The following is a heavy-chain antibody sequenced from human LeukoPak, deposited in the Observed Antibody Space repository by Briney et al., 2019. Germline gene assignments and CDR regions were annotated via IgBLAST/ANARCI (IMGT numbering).Heavy chain of an antibody. CDR1: GFTVSSNS. CDR2: LYSGGST. CDR3: ARDLNYDFWSGPFPYAFDI. Sequence: GGSLRLSCAASGFTVSSNSMNWVRQAPGKGLEWVSVLYSGGSTYYADSAKGRFTISRDNSKNTLYLQMNSLRAEDTAVYYCARDLNYDFWSGPFPYAFDIWGQGTMVTVSS. D-gene: IGHD3-3*01. J-gene: IGHJ3*02. V-gene: IGHV3-66*02.